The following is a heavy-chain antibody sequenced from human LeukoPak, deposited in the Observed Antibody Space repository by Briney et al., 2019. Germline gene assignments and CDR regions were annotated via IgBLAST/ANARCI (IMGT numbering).Heavy chain of an antibody. V-gene: IGHV1-18*01. CDR2: VSGYNGNT. D-gene: IGHD2-21*01. Sequence: ASVKVSCKASGYTFTSYDINWVRQAPGQGLEWMGWVSGYNGNTNYAQKFEGRVAMTTDASSSTAYMELRSLRSDDTAIYYCARGDWFDPWGQGTLVTVSS. CDR1: GYTFTSYD. J-gene: IGHJ5*02. CDR3: ARGDWFDP.